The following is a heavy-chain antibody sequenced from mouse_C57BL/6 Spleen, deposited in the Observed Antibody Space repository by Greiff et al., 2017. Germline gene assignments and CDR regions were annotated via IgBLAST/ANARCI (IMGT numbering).Heavy chain of an antibody. V-gene: IGHV1-50*01. Sequence: QVQLKESGAELVKPGASVTLSCKASGYTFTSYWLQWVKQRPGQGLEWIGEIAPSDSYTNSHQKFKGKATLTVDTSSSTAYMQLSSLTSEDSAVYYCARDWEGWFAYWGQGTLVTVSA. CDR1: GYTFTSYW. J-gene: IGHJ3*01. D-gene: IGHD4-1*01. CDR3: ARDWEGWFAY. CDR2: IAPSDSYT.